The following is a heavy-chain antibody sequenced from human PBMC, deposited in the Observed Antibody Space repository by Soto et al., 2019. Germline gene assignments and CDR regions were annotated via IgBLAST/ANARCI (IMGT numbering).Heavy chain of an antibody. CDR3: ARDRGYSSGWYYFDY. V-gene: IGHV1-2*02. CDR1: GYTFTGYY. CDR2: INPNSGGT. J-gene: IGHJ4*02. D-gene: IGHD6-19*01. Sequence: ASVKVSCKASGYTFTGYYMHWVRQAPGQGLEWMGWINPNSGGTSYAQKFQGRVTMTRDTSISTAYMELSRLRSDDTAVYYCARDRGYSSGWYYFDYWGQGTLVTVSS.